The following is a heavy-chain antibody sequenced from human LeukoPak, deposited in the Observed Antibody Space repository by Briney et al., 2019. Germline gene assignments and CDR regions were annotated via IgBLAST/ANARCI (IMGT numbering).Heavy chain of an antibody. V-gene: IGHV3-73*01. J-gene: IGHJ3*02. CDR1: GFTFSGSA. CDR3: TRQELYYYDSSPDAFDI. CDR2: IRSKTYTYAT. Sequence: PGGSLRLSCAASGFTFSGSAMHWVRQASGKGLEWVGRIRSKTYTYATAYAASVKGRFTISRDDSKNTTYLQMNSLKTEDTAVYYCTRQELYYYDSSPDAFDIWGQGTMVTVSS. D-gene: IGHD3-22*01.